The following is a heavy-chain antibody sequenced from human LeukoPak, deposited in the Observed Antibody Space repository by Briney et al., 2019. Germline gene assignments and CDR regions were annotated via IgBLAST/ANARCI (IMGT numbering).Heavy chain of an antibody. Sequence: SETLSLTYPLSGGSISSYCWSWMGQPPGKGLEWIGYIYYSGRPNFNPSLKSRVTISVDTSKNQFSLKPSSVTAADTAVYYCASRAFYYYSSSIYNFDYWGQGTLVTVSS. V-gene: IGHV4-59*01. CDR1: GGSISSYC. J-gene: IGHJ4*02. CDR3: ASRAFYYYSSSIYNFDY. D-gene: IGHD3-22*01. CDR2: IYYSGRP.